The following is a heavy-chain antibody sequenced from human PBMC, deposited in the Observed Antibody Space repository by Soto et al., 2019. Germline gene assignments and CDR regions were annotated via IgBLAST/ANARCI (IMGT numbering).Heavy chain of an antibody. CDR3: ARHDESSGWYYFDY. V-gene: IGHV5-51*01. CDR2: IYPGDSDT. D-gene: IGHD6-19*01. Sequence: GESVKISCXASGYRFTSYWIGWVRQLPGKGLEWMGIIYPGDSDTRYSPSFQGQVTISADKSSSTAYLQWSSLKASDTALHYCARHDESSGWYYFDYWCQGTLVTVSS. J-gene: IGHJ4*02. CDR1: GYRFTSYW.